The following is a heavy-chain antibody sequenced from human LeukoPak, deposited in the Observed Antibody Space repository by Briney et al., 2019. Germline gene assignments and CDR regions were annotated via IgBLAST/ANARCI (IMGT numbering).Heavy chain of an antibody. J-gene: IGHJ4*02. V-gene: IGHV4-59*08. Sequence: SETLSLNCTVSGGSISSYYWSWIRQPPGKGLEWIGYIYYSGSTNYNPSLKSRVTISVDTSKNQFSLKLRSLTAEDTAVYYCASLYGDYVYWGQGTLVTVSS. CDR1: GGSISSYY. CDR2: IYYSGST. D-gene: IGHD4-17*01. CDR3: ASLYGDYVY.